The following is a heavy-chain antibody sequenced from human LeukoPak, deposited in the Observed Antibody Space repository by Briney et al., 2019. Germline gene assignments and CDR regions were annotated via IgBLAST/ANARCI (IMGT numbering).Heavy chain of an antibody. CDR2: IIPIFGTA. J-gene: IGHJ4*02. CDR3: ATDELVVAASRNFDY. D-gene: IGHD2-15*01. Sequence: ASVKVSCKASGGTFSSYAISWVRQAPGQGLEWMGGIIPIFGTANYAQKFQGRVTITADESTSTAYMELSSLRSEDTAVYYCATDELVVAASRNFDYWGQGTLVTVSS. V-gene: IGHV1-69*01. CDR1: GGTFSSYA.